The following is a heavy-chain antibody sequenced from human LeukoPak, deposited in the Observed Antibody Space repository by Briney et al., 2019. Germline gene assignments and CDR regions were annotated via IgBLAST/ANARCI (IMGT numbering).Heavy chain of an antibody. D-gene: IGHD3-22*01. Sequence: ASVKVSCKASGYTFTGYYMHWVRQAPGQGLEWMGWINPNSGGTNYAQKFQGRVTMTRDTSISTAYMELNILRSEDTAVYYCARIHYDSSVYLDYWGQGTLVTVSS. CDR3: ARIHYDSSVYLDY. CDR1: GYTFTGYY. V-gene: IGHV1-2*02. CDR2: INPNSGGT. J-gene: IGHJ4*02.